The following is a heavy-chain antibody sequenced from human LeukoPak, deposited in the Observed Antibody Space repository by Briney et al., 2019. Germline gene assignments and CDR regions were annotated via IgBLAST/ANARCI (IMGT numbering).Heavy chain of an antibody. J-gene: IGHJ4*02. CDR3: AREGVSSGYLDY. Sequence: GGSLRLSCAASGFTVSSYYMSWVRQTPGKGLEWFSVIYSGGSAYNADSVKGRFTISRDNSKNTLYLQMNSLRAEDTAVYYCAREGVSSGYLDYWGQGTLVTVSS. V-gene: IGHV3-53*01. CDR1: GFTVSSYY. CDR2: IYSGGSA. D-gene: IGHD3-22*01.